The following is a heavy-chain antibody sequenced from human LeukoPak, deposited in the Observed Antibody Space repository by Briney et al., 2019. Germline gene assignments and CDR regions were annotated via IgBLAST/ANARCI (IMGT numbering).Heavy chain of an antibody. J-gene: IGHJ2*01. CDR3: ASALGGYYDSSGYYFRSWYFDL. D-gene: IGHD3-22*01. CDR1: GGSISSYY. V-gene: IGHV4-59*01. CDR2: IYYSGST. Sequence: SETLSLTCTVSGGSISSYYWSWIRQPPGKGLEWIGYIYYSGSTNYNPSLKSRVTISVDTSKNQFSLKLSSVTAADTAVYYCASALGGYYDSSGYYFRSWYFDLWGRGTLVTVSS.